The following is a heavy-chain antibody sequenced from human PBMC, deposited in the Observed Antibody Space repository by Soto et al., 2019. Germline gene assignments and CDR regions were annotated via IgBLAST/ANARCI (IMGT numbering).Heavy chain of an antibody. CDR2: ISYDGSNK. J-gene: IGHJ6*04. CDR1: GFTFSSYA. Sequence: GGSLRLSCAASGFTFSSYAMHWVRQAPGKGLEWVAVISYDGSNKYYADSVKGRFTISRDNSKNTLYLQMNSLRAEDTAVYYCARDTPEYSSSSGYYGMDVWGEGTTVTVSS. CDR3: ARDTPEYSSSSGYYGMDV. V-gene: IGHV3-30-3*01. D-gene: IGHD6-6*01.